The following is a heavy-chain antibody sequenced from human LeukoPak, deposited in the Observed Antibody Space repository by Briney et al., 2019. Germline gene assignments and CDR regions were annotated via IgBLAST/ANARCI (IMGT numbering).Heavy chain of an antibody. D-gene: IGHD7-27*01. CDR1: GYTFTSFD. J-gene: IGHJ4*02. V-gene: IGHV1-8*01. Sequence: ASVRVSCKASGYTFTSFDFNWVRQATGQGLEWMGWMKSNNGHTGYAQKFQGRVTMTRDTSISTAYMELSSLTFEDTAVYYCARGPPNWGMVGYWGQGTLVTVSS. CDR3: ARGPPNWGMVGY. CDR2: MKSNNGHT.